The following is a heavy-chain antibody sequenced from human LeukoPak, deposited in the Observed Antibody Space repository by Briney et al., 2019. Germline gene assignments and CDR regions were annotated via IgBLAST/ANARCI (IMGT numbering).Heavy chain of an antibody. J-gene: IGHJ3*02. CDR1: GFTFSSYS. V-gene: IGHV3-21*01. CDR3: ARVTAIPMPAFDI. CDR2: ISSSSSYI. D-gene: IGHD2-21*02. Sequence: GGSLRLSCAASGFTFSSYSMNWVRQAPGKGLEWVSSISSSSSYIYYADSVKGRFTISRDNAKNSLYLQMNSLRAEDTAVYYCARVTAIPMPAFDIWSQGTMVTVSS.